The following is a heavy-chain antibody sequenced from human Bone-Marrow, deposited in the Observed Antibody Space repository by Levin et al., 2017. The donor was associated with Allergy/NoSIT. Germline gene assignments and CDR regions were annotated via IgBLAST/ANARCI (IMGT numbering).Heavy chain of an antibody. CDR3: AKDDSWQPGAGYYFDY. J-gene: IGHJ4*02. CDR2: ISGSGSST. CDR1: GFTFSSYA. Sequence: GESLKISCAASGFTFSSYAMSWVRQAPGKGLEWVSAISGSGSSTYYADSVKGRFTISRDNSKNTLYLQMNSLRAEDTAVYYCAKDDSWQPGAGYYFDYWGQGTLVTVSS. D-gene: IGHD2-15*01. V-gene: IGHV3-23*01.